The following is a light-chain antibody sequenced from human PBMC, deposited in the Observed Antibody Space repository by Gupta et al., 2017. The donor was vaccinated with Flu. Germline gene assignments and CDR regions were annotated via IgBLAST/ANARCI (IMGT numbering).Light chain of an antibody. Sequence: HSALTQPASVSGSPGQSITISCTATSSDVGSYNRVSWYQQPPGTAPKLLISEVTIRPSGVPDRFFGSKSGNTASLIISGLQAEDEADYYCSSFTSSNTWVFGGGTKLTVL. CDR2: EVT. CDR3: SSFTSSNTWV. J-gene: IGLJ3*02. CDR1: SSDVGSYNR. V-gene: IGLV2-18*02.